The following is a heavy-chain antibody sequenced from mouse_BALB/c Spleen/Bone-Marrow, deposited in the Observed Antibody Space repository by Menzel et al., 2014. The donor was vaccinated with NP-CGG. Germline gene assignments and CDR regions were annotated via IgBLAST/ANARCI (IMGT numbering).Heavy chain of an antibody. CDR1: GFNIKNTY. J-gene: IGHJ3*01. CDR3: ATYYYGSSLFAY. D-gene: IGHD1-1*01. V-gene: IGHV14-3*02. CDR2: IDPANVNT. Sequence: VQLKESGAELVKPGASVKLSCTASGFNIKNTYIHWVKQRPEQGLEWIGRIDPANVNTKYDPKFQDKATITADTSSNTAYLQLSSLTSEDTAVYYCATYYYGSSLFAYWAKGLWSLSLQ.